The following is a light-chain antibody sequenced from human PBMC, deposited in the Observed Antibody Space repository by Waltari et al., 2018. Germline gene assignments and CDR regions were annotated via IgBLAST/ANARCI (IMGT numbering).Light chain of an antibody. CDR2: DAS. CDR3: QQYGTSPRT. CDR1: QSVSSSY. J-gene: IGKJ1*01. Sequence: EIVLTQSPATLSLSPGESATLPCGASQSVSSSYLAWYQQKPGLAPRLLIYDASTRATGVPDRFSGSGSGTDFTLTISRLEPEDFAVYYCQQYGTSPRTFGQGTKVQI. V-gene: IGKV3D-20*01.